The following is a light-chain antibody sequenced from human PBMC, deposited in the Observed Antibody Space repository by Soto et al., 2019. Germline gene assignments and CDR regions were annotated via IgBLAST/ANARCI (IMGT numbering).Light chain of an antibody. CDR2: SDN. CDR1: SSNIGSFYD. J-gene: IGLJ2*01. CDR3: QSYDNSLNHVV. Sequence: QSVLTQPPSVSGAPGQRVTIPCTGSSSNIGSFYDVHWYQQLPGTVPKLLIYSDNNRPSGVPDRFSGSKSGTAASLAITGLQAEDEAAYYCQSYDNSLNHVVFGGGTQLTVL. V-gene: IGLV1-40*01.